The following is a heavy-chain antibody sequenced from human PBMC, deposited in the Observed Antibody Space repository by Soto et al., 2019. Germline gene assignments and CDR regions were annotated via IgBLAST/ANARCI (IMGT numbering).Heavy chain of an antibody. Sequence: QLQLQESGPGLVKPSETLSLTCTVSGGSISSSNYYRGWIRQPPGKGLEWIGSIYYSGSTYYNPSLKSRVTIAVDTSKNQFYLKLSSVTAADTAVYYCATQEVGGSYVYTFDPWGQGTLVTVSS. J-gene: IGHJ5*02. D-gene: IGHD1-26*01. CDR2: IYYSGST. CDR1: GGSISSSNYY. CDR3: ATQEVGGSYVYTFDP. V-gene: IGHV4-39*01.